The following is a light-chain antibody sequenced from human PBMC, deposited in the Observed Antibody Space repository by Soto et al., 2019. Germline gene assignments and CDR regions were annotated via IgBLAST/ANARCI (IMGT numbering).Light chain of an antibody. J-gene: IGKJ2*01. Sequence: DIQMTQSPSTLSASVVDRVTITGRASQSISSWLAWYQQKPGKAPKLLIYDASSLESGVPSRFSGSGSGTEFTLTISSLQPDDFATYYCQQYNSYRYTFGQGTKLEIK. CDR1: QSISSW. CDR2: DAS. CDR3: QQYNSYRYT. V-gene: IGKV1-5*01.